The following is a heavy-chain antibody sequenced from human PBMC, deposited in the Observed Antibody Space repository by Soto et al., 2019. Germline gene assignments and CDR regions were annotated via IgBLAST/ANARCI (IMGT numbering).Heavy chain of an antibody. V-gene: IGHV1-18*01. D-gene: IGHD2-15*01. CDR2: ISAYNGNT. CDR1: GYTFTSYG. CDR3: VIDGGYLAQWDY. Sequence: QVQLVQSGAEVKKPGASVKVSCKASGYTFTSYGISWVRQAPGQGLERMGWISAYNGNTNYAQKLQGRVTMTTVTSTPTTYMKRRSLRSVDAAVYYCVIDGGYLAQWDYWGQGTLFTVSS. J-gene: IGHJ4*02.